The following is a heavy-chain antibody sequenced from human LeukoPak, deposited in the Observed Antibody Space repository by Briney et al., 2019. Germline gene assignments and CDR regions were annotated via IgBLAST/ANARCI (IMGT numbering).Heavy chain of an antibody. CDR1: GGSFSGYY. V-gene: IGHV4-34*01. Sequence: PSETLSLTCAVYGGSFSGYYWSWIRQPPGKGLEWIGEINHSGSTNYNPSLKSRVTISVDTSKNQFSLKLSSVTAADTAVYYCARAGGFFITMVRGVRAGWFDPWGQGTLVTVSS. J-gene: IGHJ5*02. CDR3: ARAGGFFITMVRGVRAGWFDP. CDR2: INHSGST. D-gene: IGHD3-10*01.